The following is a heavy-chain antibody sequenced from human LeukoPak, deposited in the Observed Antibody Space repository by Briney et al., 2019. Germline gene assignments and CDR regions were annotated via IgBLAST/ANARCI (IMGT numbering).Heavy chain of an antibody. CDR2: IFYRGST. J-gene: IGHJ4*02. CDR3: ARQTADGLLEY. D-gene: IGHD2-15*01. CDR1: GGTISSIDYF. Sequence: SETLSFTCTVSGGTISSIDYFWGWLRQPPGKGLEWIGTIFYRGSTFYNPSLMSRVIISVDTSKNQFSLKLSSVTAADTAVYYCARQTADGLLEYWGQGSLVTVSS. V-gene: IGHV4-39*01.